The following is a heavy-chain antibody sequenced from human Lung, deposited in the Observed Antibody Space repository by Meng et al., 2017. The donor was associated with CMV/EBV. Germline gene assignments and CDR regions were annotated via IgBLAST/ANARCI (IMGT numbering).Heavy chain of an antibody. CDR3: ARVSTPGRPRSHFDS. D-gene: IGHD6-6*01. CDR2: INPNSGGT. J-gene: IGHJ4*02. CDR1: GYTFTDNY. V-gene: IGHV1-2*02. Sequence: ASVKVSCKASGYTFTDNYIYWVRQAPGQGLEWMGWINPNSGGTNYAQKCQGRVTMTRDTSTSTAFMHLSRLKSDDRAVDYSARVSTPGRPRSHFDSWGQGTXVTVSS.